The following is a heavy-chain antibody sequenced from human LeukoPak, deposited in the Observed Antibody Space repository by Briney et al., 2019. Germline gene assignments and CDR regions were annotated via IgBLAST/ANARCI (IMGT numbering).Heavy chain of an antibody. CDR3: ARDGAYVDTAMVLDY. Sequence: PGGSLRLSCAASGFTFSSYGMHWVRQAPGKGPEWVAVIWYDGSNKYYADSVKGRFTISRDNSKNTLYLQMDSLRAEDTAVYYCARDGAYVDTAMVLDYWGQGTLVTVSS. V-gene: IGHV3-33*01. CDR1: GFTFSSYG. CDR2: IWYDGSNK. D-gene: IGHD5-18*01. J-gene: IGHJ4*02.